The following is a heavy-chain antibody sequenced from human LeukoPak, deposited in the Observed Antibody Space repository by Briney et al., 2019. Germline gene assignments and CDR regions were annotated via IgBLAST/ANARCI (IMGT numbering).Heavy chain of an antibody. D-gene: IGHD3-22*01. V-gene: IGHV3-11*03. J-gene: IGHJ4*02. CDR3: ARNKYYYDSSGYPDY. Sequence: GGSLRLSCAASGFTFSDYYMSWIRQAPGKGLEWVSYISSSSSYTNYADSVKGRFTIPRDNAKNSLYLQMNSLRAEDTAVYYCARNKYYYDSSGYPDYWGQGTLVTVSS. CDR1: GFTFSDYY. CDR2: ISSSSSYT.